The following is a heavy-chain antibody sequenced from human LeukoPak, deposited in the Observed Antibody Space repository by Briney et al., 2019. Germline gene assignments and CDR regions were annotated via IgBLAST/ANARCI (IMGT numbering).Heavy chain of an antibody. V-gene: IGHV5-51*01. Sequence: GESLKISCKGSGYIFTSYWIGWVRQMPGKGLEWMGIIYPGDSDTRYSPSFQGQVTISADKSISTAYLQWSSLKASDTAMYYCARLAYSGSYRGGYYFDYWGQGTLVTVSS. D-gene: IGHD1-26*01. J-gene: IGHJ4*02. CDR2: IYPGDSDT. CDR1: GYIFTSYW. CDR3: ARLAYSGSYRGGYYFDY.